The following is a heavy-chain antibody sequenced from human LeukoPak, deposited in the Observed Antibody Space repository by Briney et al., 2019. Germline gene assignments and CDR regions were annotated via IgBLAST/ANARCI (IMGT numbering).Heavy chain of an antibody. CDR3: AKAPDYGGNTIFDY. CDR1: GFTFSSYA. CDR2: ISYDGSNK. Sequence: GGSLRLSCAASGFTFSSYAMHWVRQAPGKGLEWVAVISYDGSNKYYADSVKGRFTISRDNSKNTLYLQMNSLGAEDTAVYYCAKAPDYGGNTIFDYWGQGALVTVSS. V-gene: IGHV3-30*04. J-gene: IGHJ4*02. D-gene: IGHD4-23*01.